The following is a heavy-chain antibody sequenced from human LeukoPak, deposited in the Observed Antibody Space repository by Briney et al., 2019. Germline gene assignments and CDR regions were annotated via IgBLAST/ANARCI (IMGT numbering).Heavy chain of an antibody. Sequence: PSETLSLTCAVYGGSFSGYYWSWIRQPPGKGLEWIGEINHSGSTNYYPSLKSRVTISVDTSKNQFSLKLSSVTAADTAVYYCARDSPYSSGCYDYWGQGTLVTVSP. J-gene: IGHJ4*02. CDR1: GGSFSGYY. CDR2: INHSGST. V-gene: IGHV4-34*01. CDR3: ARDSPYSSGCYDY. D-gene: IGHD6-19*01.